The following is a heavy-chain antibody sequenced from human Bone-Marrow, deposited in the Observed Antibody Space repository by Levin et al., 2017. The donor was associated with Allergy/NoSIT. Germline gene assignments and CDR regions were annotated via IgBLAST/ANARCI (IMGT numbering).Heavy chain of an antibody. CDR2: VSYSGTT. CDR3: ARDSETSTWSWFDN. J-gene: IGHJ5*02. V-gene: IGHV4-31*03. Sequence: PSETLSLTCTVSGASISRGEHYWSWLRQRPGKGLEWIGFVSYSGTTNHNPSLNSRVSISVDTSKNQFSLRLYSVTAADTAVYYCARDSETSTWSWFDNWGQGTRVTVSS. D-gene: IGHD6-13*01. CDR1: GASISRGEHY.